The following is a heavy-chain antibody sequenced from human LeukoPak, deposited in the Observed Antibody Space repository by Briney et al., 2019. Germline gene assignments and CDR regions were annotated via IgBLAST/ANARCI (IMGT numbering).Heavy chain of an antibody. Sequence: SETLSLTCSVSGGSTNSYYWSWIRQSGGKGLEWIGRIYSSGSTVYNPSLNSRLTMSIDTSKNQFSLTLKSVTATDTAVYYCARVKASSTSWTFDQWGPGALVTVSS. D-gene: IGHD2-2*01. J-gene: IGHJ4*02. CDR3: ARVKASSTSWTFDQ. CDR1: GGSTNSYY. CDR2: IYSSGST. V-gene: IGHV4-4*07.